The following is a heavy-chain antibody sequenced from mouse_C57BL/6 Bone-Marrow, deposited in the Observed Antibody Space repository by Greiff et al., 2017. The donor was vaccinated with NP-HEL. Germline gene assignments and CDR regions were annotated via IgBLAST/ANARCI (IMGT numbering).Heavy chain of an antibody. V-gene: IGHV10-3*01. J-gene: IGHJ1*03. D-gene: IGHD2-5*01. Sequence: EVKLVESGGGLVQPKGSLKLSCAASGFTFNTYAMHWVRQAPGKGLEWVARIRSKSSNYATYYADSVKDRFTISRDDSQSMLYLQMNNLKTEDAAMYYCVRGGYSNYFWYFDVWGTGTTVTVSS. CDR1: GFTFNTYA. CDR2: IRSKSSNYAT. CDR3: VRGGYSNYFWYFDV.